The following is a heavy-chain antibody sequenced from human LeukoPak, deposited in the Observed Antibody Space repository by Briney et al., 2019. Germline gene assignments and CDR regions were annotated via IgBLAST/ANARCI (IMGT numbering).Heavy chain of an antibody. D-gene: IGHD3-22*01. CDR2: VYASGYS. Sequence: SETLSLTCTVSGGSFSDYHWSWIRQPAGKRLEWIGRVYASGYSNYNPSLRSRVTMSLDTSKKQLSLRLSSVTAADTAVYYCARDGLYSNGYSYFDYRGQGTLVTVSP. J-gene: IGHJ4*02. CDR3: ARDGLYSNGYSYFDY. CDR1: GGSFSDYH. V-gene: IGHV4-4*07.